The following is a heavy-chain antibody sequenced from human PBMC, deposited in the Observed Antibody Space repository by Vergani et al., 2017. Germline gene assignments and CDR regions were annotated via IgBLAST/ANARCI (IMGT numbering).Heavy chain of an antibody. V-gene: IGHV3-9*01. CDR1: GFTFDDYA. D-gene: IGHD3-16*01. CDR3: AKDNGSWGLWFDP. J-gene: IGHJ5*02. Sequence: EVQLVESGGGLVQPGRSLRLSCAASGFTFDDYAMHWVRQAPGKGLEWVSGISWNSGSIGYADSVKGRFTISRDNAKNTLYLQMNSLRAEDTAVYYCAKDNGSWGLWFDPWGQGTLVTVSS. CDR2: ISWNSGSI.